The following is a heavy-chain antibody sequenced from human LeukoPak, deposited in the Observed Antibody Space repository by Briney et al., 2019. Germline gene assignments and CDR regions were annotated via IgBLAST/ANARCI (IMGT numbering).Heavy chain of an antibody. Sequence: ASVKVSCKASGYTFTSYGISWVRQAPGQGLEWMGWISAYNGNTNYAQKLQGRVTMTTDTSTSTAYMELRSLRSDDTAVYYCVRDRRYCSGGSCYSWAFDIWGQGTMVTVSS. CDR3: VRDRRYCSGGSCYSWAFDI. V-gene: IGHV1-18*01. CDR1: GYTFTSYG. CDR2: ISAYNGNT. D-gene: IGHD2-15*01. J-gene: IGHJ3*02.